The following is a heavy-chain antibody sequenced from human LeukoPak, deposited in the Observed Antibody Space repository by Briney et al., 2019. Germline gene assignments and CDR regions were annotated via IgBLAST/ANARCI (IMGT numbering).Heavy chain of an antibody. CDR1: GGSFSGYY. CDR2: INHSGST. D-gene: IGHD3-22*01. Sequence: SETLSLTCAVYGGSFSGYYWSWIRQPPGKGLEWIGEINHSGSTNYNPSLKSRVTISVDTSKNQFSLKLSSVTAADTAVYYCARARNYYDSSGPTSDAFDIWGQGTMVTVSS. J-gene: IGHJ3*02. V-gene: IGHV4-34*01. CDR3: ARARNYYDSSGPTSDAFDI.